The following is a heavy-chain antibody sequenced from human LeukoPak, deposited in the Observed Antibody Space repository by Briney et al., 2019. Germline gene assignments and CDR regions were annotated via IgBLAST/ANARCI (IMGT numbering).Heavy chain of an antibody. CDR1: GGSISSYY. CDR3: ARQGSGNYLSPVNY. V-gene: IGHV4-59*08. CDR2: AYYTGST. J-gene: IGHJ4*02. D-gene: IGHD1-26*01. Sequence: ASETLSLTCTVSGGSISSYYWTWIRQPPGKGLEWIGYAYYTGSTNYNPSLKSRVTISVDTSKNQFSLKLSSVTAADTAVYYCARQGSGNYLSPVNYWGQGTLVTVSS.